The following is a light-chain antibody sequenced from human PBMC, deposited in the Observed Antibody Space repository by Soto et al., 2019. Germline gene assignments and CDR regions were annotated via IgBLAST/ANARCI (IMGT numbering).Light chain of an antibody. CDR3: QQYGSSRT. Sequence: EIVLMQSPGTVSLSRCERANVCCRASQSVSSSYLAWYQQKPGQAPRLLIYGASSRATGIPDRFSGSGSGTDFTLTISRLEPEDFAVYYCQQYGSSRTFGQGTKVDIK. V-gene: IGKV3-20*01. J-gene: IGKJ1*01. CDR1: QSVSSSY. CDR2: GAS.